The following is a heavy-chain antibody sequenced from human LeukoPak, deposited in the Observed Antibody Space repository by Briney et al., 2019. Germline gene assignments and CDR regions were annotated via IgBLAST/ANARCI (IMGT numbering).Heavy chain of an antibody. D-gene: IGHD3-10*01. CDR3: ARVTGELFFGEENWFDP. J-gene: IGHJ5*02. Sequence: PSETLSLTCTVSGGSISSYYWSWIRQPPGKGLEWIGYIYYSGSTNYNPSLKSRVTISVDTSKNQFSLKLSSVTAADTAVYYCARVTGELFFGEENWFDPWGQGTLVTVSS. CDR2: IYYSGST. V-gene: IGHV4-59*01. CDR1: GGSISSYY.